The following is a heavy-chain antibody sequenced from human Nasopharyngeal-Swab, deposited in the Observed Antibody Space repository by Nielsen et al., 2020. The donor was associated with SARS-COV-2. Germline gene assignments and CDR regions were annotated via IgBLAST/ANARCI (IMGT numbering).Heavy chain of an antibody. Sequence: GESLKISCAASGFTFDDYGMSWVRQAPGKGLEWVSGINWNGGSTGYADSVKGRFTISRDNAKNSLYLQMNSLRAEDTALYHCAREVTDGLYYGMDVWGQGTTVTVSS. CDR1: GFTFDDYG. D-gene: IGHD2-21*02. V-gene: IGHV3-20*01. CDR3: AREVTDGLYYGMDV. CDR2: INWNGGST. J-gene: IGHJ6*02.